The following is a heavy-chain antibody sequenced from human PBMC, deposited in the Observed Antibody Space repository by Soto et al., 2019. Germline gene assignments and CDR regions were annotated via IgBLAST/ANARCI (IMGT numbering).Heavy chain of an antibody. CDR3: ARDPNRYYDKYLFDY. V-gene: IGHV4-4*07. J-gene: IGHJ4*02. CDR2: IYTSGST. CDR1: GGSISSYY. Sequence: SETLSLTCTVSGGSISSYYWSWIRQPAGKGLECIGRIYTSGSTNYNPSLKSRVTMSVDTSKNQFSLKLSSVTAADTAVYYCARDPNRYYDKYLFDYCGQRTLVTVSS. D-gene: IGHD3-9*01.